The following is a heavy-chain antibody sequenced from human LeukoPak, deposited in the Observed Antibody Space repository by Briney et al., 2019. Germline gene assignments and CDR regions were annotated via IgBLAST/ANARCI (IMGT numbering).Heavy chain of an antibody. J-gene: IGHJ4*02. D-gene: IGHD1-26*01. CDR3: ARMLVGAKVFDY. Sequence: SETLSLTCAVYGGSFSGYYWSWIRQPPGKGLEWIGEINHSGSTNYNPSLKSRVTISVDTSKNQFSLKLSSVTAADTAVYYCARMLVGAKVFDYWGQGTLVTVSS. CDR1: GGSFSGYY. V-gene: IGHV4-34*01. CDR2: INHSGST.